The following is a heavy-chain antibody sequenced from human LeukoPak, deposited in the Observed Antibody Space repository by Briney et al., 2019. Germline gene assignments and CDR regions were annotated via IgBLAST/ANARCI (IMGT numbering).Heavy chain of an antibody. CDR1: GYIFTSYW. V-gene: IGHV5-10-1*01. J-gene: IGHJ6*02. Sequence: GESLKISCKGSGYIFTSYWIGWVRQMPGKGLEWMGRIDPSDSYSNYSPSFHGHVTISADKSISTAYLQWSGLKASDTAMYYCARREVDDYSNYYYYGMDVWGQGTTVTVSS. CDR2: IDPSDSYS. CDR3: ARREVDDYSNYYYYGMDV. D-gene: IGHD4-11*01.